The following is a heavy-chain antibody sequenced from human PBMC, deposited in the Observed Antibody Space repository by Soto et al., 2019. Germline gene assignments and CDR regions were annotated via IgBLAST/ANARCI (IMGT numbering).Heavy chain of an antibody. CDR3: ARHGVDYGDYASYYYYGMDV. Sequence: QLQLQESGPGLVKPSETLSLTCTVSGGSISSSTYYWGWIRQPPGKGLEWIGMIYFSGSAYYNQSLKSRVTISIDTSKNQFSLRLSSVTAADTAVYYCARHGVDYGDYASYYYYGMDVWGRGTTVTVSS. CDR1: GGSISSSTYY. CDR2: IYFSGSA. J-gene: IGHJ6*02. V-gene: IGHV4-39*01. D-gene: IGHD4-17*01.